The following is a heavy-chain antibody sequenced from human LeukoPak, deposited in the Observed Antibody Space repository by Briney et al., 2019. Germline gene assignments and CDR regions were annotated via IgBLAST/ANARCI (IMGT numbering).Heavy chain of an antibody. CDR1: GYTFTGYY. CDR2: IDPNSGGT. J-gene: IGHJ4*02. V-gene: IGHV1-2*02. CDR3: ARGGGRAVAGSGY. Sequence: ASVKVSCKASGYTFTGYYMHWVRQAPGQGLEWMGWIDPNSGGTNYAQKFQGRVTMTRDTSISTAYMELSRLRSDDTAVYYCARGGGRAVAGSGYWGQGTLVTVSS. D-gene: IGHD6-19*01.